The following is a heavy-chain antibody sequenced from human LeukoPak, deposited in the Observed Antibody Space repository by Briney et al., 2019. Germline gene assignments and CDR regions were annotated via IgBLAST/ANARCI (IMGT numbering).Heavy chain of an antibody. J-gene: IGHJ4*02. D-gene: IGHD6-19*01. CDR3: AKDQAVAGHPLDY. V-gene: IGHV3-30*02. CDR1: EFTFSNYD. CDR2: IRYDGNNK. Sequence: GGSLRLSCAASEFTFSNYDMHWVGQAPGKWLEWVAFIRYDGNNKYYADSVKGRFTISRDNSKNTLYLQMNSLRAEDTAVYYCAKDQAVAGHPLDYWGQGTLVTVSS.